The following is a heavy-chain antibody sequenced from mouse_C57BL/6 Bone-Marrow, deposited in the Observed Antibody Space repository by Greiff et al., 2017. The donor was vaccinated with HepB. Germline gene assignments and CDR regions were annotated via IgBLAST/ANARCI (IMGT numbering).Heavy chain of an antibody. Sequence: VQLQQSGAELVRPGASVTLSCKASGYTFTDYEMHWVKQTPVHGLEWIGAIDPETGGTAYNQKFKGKAILTADKSSSTAYMELRSLTSEDSAVYYCTLYYYGSSAGFAYWGQGTLVTVSA. V-gene: IGHV1-15*01. J-gene: IGHJ3*01. CDR2: IDPETGGT. CDR3: TLYYYGSSAGFAY. CDR1: GYTFTDYE. D-gene: IGHD1-1*01.